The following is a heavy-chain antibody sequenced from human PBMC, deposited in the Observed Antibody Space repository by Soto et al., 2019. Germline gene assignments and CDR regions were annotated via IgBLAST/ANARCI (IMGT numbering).Heavy chain of an antibody. CDR2: IKSKTDGGTT. CDR1: GFTFSNAW. J-gene: IGHJ3*02. V-gene: IGHV3-15*07. D-gene: IGHD3-22*01. CDR3: TTDPMIVVVNKQEHAFDI. Sequence: KPGGSLRLSCAASGFTFSNAWMNWVRQAPGKGLEWVGRIKSKTDGGTTDYAAPVKGRFTISRDDSKNTLYLQMNSLKTEDTAVYYCTTDPMIVVVNKQEHAFDIWGQGTMVTVSS.